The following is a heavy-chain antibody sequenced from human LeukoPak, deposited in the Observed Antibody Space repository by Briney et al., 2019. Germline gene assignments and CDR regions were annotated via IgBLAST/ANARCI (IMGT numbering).Heavy chain of an antibody. CDR3: ARFPGGGWYEFDY. J-gene: IGHJ4*02. CDR1: GYSFTSYW. D-gene: IGHD6-19*01. CDR2: IYPGDSDT. V-gene: IGHV5-51*01. Sequence: GESPKISCKGSGYSFTSYWIGWVRQIPGKGVEWRGIIYPGDSDTRYSPSVQGQVTISADKSISTAYLQWSSLKASDTAMYYCARFPGGGWYEFDYWGQGTLVTVSS.